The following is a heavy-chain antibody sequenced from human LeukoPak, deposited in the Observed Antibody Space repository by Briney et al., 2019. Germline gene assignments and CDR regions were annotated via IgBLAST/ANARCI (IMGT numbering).Heavy chain of an antibody. J-gene: IGHJ6*03. Sequence: PGGSLRLACAASGFTFNSYSINWVRRAPGKGMGWVSSISSIGSYMYYADSVTGRFTFSRDKPTPSLYLQMNSLRAEDTAVYYCGRGAVELRDLYYYYHYMDVWGKGPTVTVSS. CDR2: ISSIGSYM. CDR3: GRGAVELRDLYYYYHYMDV. D-gene: IGHD1-26*01. CDR1: GFTFNSYS. V-gene: IGHV3-21*01.